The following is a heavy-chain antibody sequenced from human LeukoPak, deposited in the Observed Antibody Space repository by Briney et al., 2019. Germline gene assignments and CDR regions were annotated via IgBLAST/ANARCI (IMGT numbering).Heavy chain of an antibody. D-gene: IGHD6-6*01. CDR3: AQSMPEYSSSLVPHYYGMDV. V-gene: IGHV1-69*10. CDR2: IIPILVIA. J-gene: IGHJ6*02. CDR1: GGTFSSYA. Sequence: ASVKVSCKASGGTFSSYAIRWVRQAPGQGLEWMGGIIPILVIANYAQKFQGRVTITADKSTSTAYMELSSLRSEDTAVDYCAQSMPEYSSSLVPHYYGMDVWGQGTTVTVSS.